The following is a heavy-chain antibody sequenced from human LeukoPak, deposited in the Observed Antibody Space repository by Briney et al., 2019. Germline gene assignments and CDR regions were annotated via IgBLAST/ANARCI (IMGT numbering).Heavy chain of an antibody. CDR2: IYYTGTP. J-gene: IGHJ4*02. CDR1: GHSISSGTYY. CDR3: VTDLAARPGLVDI. D-gene: IGHD6-6*01. V-gene: IGHV4-31*03. Sequence: SQTLSLPCSVSGHSISSGTYYWTWIRKHPGKGLEWIGYIYYTGTPYYHPSLESRLTMPVDTIKNQFSLKVRAVTAADEGTYSCVTDLAARPGLVDIWGGGTLVAVPS.